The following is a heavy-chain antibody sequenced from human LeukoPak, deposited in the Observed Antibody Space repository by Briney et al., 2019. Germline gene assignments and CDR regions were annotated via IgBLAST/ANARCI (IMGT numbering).Heavy chain of an antibody. V-gene: IGHV1-18*01. J-gene: IGHJ1*01. D-gene: IGHD6-13*01. CDR1: GYTFTSYG. CDR2: ISAYNGNT. CDR3: ARDRVAAAGTDFQH. Sequence: GASVKVSRKASGYTFTSYGISWVRQAPGQGLEWMGWISAYNGNTKYSQKLQGRVTMTTDTSTSTAYMELRSLRSDDTAVYYCARDRVAAAGTDFQHWGQGTLVTVSS.